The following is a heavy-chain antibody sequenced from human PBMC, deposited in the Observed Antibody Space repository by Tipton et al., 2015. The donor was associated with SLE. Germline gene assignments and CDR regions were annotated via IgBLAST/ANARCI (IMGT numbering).Heavy chain of an antibody. CDR3: ARGSRGVGFDV. Sequence: TLSLTCAVYGGSFSGYYWTWIRQPPGKGLEWIGEINHGGSTNYNPSLKSRVTISEDTSKNQFSLKLTSVTAADTAMYYCARGSRGVGFDVWGHGTTVIVSS. D-gene: IGHD3-10*01. V-gene: IGHV4-34*01. CDR2: INHGGST. J-gene: IGHJ6*02. CDR1: GGSFSGYY.